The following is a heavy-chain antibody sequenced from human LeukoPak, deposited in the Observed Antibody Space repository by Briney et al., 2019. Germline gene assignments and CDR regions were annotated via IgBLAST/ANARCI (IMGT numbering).Heavy chain of an antibody. V-gene: IGHV1-2*02. D-gene: IGHD6-19*01. CDR2: INPNSGGT. CDR3: ARERGTLAVAGDAVDI. J-gene: IGHJ3*02. CDR1: GYTFTGYY. Sequence: ASVKVSCKSSGYTFTGYYMHWVRQAPGEGLEWMGWINPNSGGTKYAQKFQGRVTMTRDTSINTAYMEVRRLTSDDTAVYYCARERGTLAVAGDAVDIWGQGTMVTVSS.